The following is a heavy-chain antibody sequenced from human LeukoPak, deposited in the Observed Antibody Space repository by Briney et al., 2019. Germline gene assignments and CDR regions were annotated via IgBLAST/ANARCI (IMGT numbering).Heavy chain of an antibody. Sequence: SQTLSLICAVYGGSFSGYYSRWIRHPPGKGLEWIGEINHSGSTNYNPSLKSRVTISVDTSKNQVSLKLSSVTAADTAVYYCARVRLRWAFDIWGQGTMVTVSS. J-gene: IGHJ3*02. V-gene: IGHV4-34*01. CDR1: GGSFSGYY. CDR3: ARVRLRWAFDI. CDR2: INHSGST. D-gene: IGHD4-23*01.